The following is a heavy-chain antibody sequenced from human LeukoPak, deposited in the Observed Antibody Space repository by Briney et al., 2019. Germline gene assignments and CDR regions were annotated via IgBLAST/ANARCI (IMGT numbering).Heavy chain of an antibody. CDR1: GGSISSYY. J-gene: IGHJ2*01. CDR2: IYTSGST. V-gene: IGHV4-4*07. D-gene: IGHD3-9*01. Sequence: SETLSLTCTVSGGSISSYYWSWIRQPAGKGLEWIGRIYTSGSTNYNPSLKSRVTMSLDTSKNQFSLKLTSVTAADTAVYYCARDLRYFANGGYFDLWGRGTLVTVSS. CDR3: ARDLRYFANGGYFDL.